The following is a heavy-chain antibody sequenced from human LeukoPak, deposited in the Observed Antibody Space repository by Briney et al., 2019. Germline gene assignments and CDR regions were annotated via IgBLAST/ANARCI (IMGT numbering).Heavy chain of an antibody. V-gene: IGHV4-59*01. CDR2: IYYSGST. CDR1: GGSISSYY. J-gene: IGHJ5*02. CDR3: AREITGTYVSYAGWFDP. Sequence: PSETLSLTCTVSGGSISSYYWSWIRQPPGKGLEWIGYIYYSGSTNYNPSLKSRVTISVDTSKNQFSLKLSSVTAADTAVYYCAREITGTYVSYAGWFDPWGQGTLVTVSS. D-gene: IGHD1-7*01.